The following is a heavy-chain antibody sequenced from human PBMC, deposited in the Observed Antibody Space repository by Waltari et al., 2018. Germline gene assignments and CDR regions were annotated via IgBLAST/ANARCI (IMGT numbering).Heavy chain of an antibody. J-gene: IGHJ6*02. V-gene: IGHV1-2*06. CDR3: ARDRETTGYYYYGMDV. CDR1: GYTFTGYY. D-gene: IGHD4-17*01. Sequence: QVQLVQSGAEVKKPGASVKVSCKASGYTFTGYYMHWVRQAPGQGLEWMGRTNPNSGGTNYAQKFQGRVTMTRDTSISTAYMELSRLRSDDTAVYYCARDRETTGYYYYGMDVSGQGTTVTVSS. CDR2: TNPNSGGT.